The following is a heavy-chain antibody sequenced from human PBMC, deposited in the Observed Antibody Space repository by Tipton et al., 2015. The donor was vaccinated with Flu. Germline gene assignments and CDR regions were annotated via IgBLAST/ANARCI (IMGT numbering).Heavy chain of an antibody. CDR1: GFTLSSYW. V-gene: IGHV3-7*01. CDR3: VRAIAAAGSR. J-gene: IGHJ4*02. CDR2: IKQDGSEK. D-gene: IGHD6-13*01. Sequence: SLRLSCAASGFTLSSYWMSWVRQAPGKGLEWVANIKQDGSEKYYVDSVKGRFTISRDNAKNSLYLQMNSLRVEDTDVYYCVRAIAAAGSRWGQGTLVTVSS.